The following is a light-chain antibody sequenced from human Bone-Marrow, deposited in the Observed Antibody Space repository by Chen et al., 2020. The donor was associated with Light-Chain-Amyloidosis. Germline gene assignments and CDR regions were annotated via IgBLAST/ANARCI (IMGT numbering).Light chain of an antibody. V-gene: IGKV3-15*01. CDR2: GAS. CDR1: QSVSSN. J-gene: IGKJ4*01. Sequence: EIVITQSPATPSVSPGERATLSCRASQSVSSNLAWYQQKPGQAPRLLIYGASTRATGIPARFSGSGSGTEFTLTISSLQSEDFAVYYCQQYNNWLQLTFGGGTKVEIK. CDR3: QQYNNWLQLT.